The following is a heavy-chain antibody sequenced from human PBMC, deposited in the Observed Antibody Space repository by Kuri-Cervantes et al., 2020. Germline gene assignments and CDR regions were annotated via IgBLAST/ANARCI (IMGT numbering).Heavy chain of an antibody. V-gene: IGHV4-59*13. J-gene: IGHJ4*02. D-gene: IGHD5-18*01. CDR1: GGSFSGYY. Sequence: GSLRLSCAVYGGSFSGYYWSWIRQPPGKGLEWIGYIYYSGSTNYNPSLKSRVTMSVDSSKNQFSLKLTSVTAADTAVYYCARDRLAMVVWGQGALVTVSS. CDR2: IYYSGST. CDR3: ARDRLAMVV.